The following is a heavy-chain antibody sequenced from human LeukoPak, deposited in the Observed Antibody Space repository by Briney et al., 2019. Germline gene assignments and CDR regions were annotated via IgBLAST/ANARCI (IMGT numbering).Heavy chain of an antibody. D-gene: IGHD2-15*01. Sequence: PSETLSLTCAVYGGSFSGYYWSWIRQPPGKGLEWIGSIYYSGSTYYNPSLKSRVTISVDTSKNQFSLKLSSVTAADTAVYYCAAATVIRAFDYWGQGTLVTVSS. CDR3: AAATVIRAFDY. CDR1: GGSFSGYY. CDR2: IYYSGST. V-gene: IGHV4-34*01. J-gene: IGHJ4*02.